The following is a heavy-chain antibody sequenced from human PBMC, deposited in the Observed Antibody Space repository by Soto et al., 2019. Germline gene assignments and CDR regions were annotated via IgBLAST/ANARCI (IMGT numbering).Heavy chain of an antibody. D-gene: IGHD5-18*01. V-gene: IGHV4-31*03. CDR2: IYYSVST. CDR1: GASISSGAYF. J-gene: IGHJ6*02. Sequence: QVQLQGSGPRLVKPSQTLSLTCSVSGASISSGAYFWTWIRHHPGKGLEWIGYIYYSVSTSYTYQIPSLQSRFTISVNTSKNLFSLRLTSVTAADTATYYCASDKGHDTYGQTRIRDYSYAMDVWGQGTTVIGAS. CDR3: ASDKGHDTYGQTRIRDYSYAMDV.